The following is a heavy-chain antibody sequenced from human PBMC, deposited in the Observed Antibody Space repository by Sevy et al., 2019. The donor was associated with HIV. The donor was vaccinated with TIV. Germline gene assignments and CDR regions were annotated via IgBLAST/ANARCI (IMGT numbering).Heavy chain of an antibody. CDR2: ISSGSSTI. J-gene: IGHJ4*02. CDR3: ARVPFLRSPFDY. D-gene: IGHD4-17*01. CDR1: GFTFSSYS. V-gene: IGHV3-48*02. Sequence: GGSLRLSCAASGFTFSSYSMNWVRQAPGKGLEWVSYISSGSSTIYYADSVKGRFTISRDNAKNSLYLQMNSLRDEDTAVYYCARVPFLRSPFDYWGQGTLVTVSS.